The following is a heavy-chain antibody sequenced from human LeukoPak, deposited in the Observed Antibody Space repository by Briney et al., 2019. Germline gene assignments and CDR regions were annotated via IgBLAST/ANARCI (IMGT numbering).Heavy chain of an antibody. CDR1: GFTVSSNY. CDR3: ARGVWGGSNYYFDY. Sequence: GGSLRLSCAASGFTVSSNYMSWVRQAPGKGLEWVSVVYSGGSTYYADSVKGRFTISRDNSKNTLSLQMNSLRAEDTAVYYCARGVWGGSNYYFDYWGQGTLVTVSS. CDR2: VYSGGST. V-gene: IGHV3-66*01. D-gene: IGHD1-26*01. J-gene: IGHJ4*02.